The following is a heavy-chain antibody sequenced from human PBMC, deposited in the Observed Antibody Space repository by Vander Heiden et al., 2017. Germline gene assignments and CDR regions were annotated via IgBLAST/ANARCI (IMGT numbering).Heavy chain of an antibody. CDR3: GRDPNGNYVGAFDF. Sequence: GGGLVQPGGSLRLPCAASGFTFSNYALTWVRQAPGKGLEWVSSITSDGGTMYADSVKGRFTISRDNSKTTLYLQMMSLRGDDTAIYFCGRDPNGNYVGAFDFWGQGTMVTVSS. J-gene: IGHJ3*01. CDR2: ITSDGGT. CDR1: GFTFSNYA. V-gene: IGHV3-23*01. D-gene: IGHD4-17*01.